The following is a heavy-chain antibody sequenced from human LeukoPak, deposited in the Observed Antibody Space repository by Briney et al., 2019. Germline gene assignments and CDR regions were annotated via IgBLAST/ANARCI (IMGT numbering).Heavy chain of an antibody. D-gene: IGHD2-15*01. CDR1: GFTLSSYW. V-gene: IGHV3-74*01. CDR2: INSDGSRR. CDR3: TRDHGSGTSFQIAFDY. Sequence: GGSLTLSCAASGFTLSSYWMHWLRQGPGKGLVWVSCINSDGSRRTYADSVKGRFTISRENSKNTLSLPMNSLRAEDTAVYYCTRDHGSGTSFQIAFDYWGQGSLVTVSS. J-gene: IGHJ4*02.